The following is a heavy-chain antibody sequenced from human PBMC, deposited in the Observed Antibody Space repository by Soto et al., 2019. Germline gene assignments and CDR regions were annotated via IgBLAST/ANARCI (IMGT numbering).Heavy chain of an antibody. CDR2: IYPGDSDT. J-gene: IGHJ6*02. D-gene: IGHD3-10*01. V-gene: IGHV5-51*01. CDR1: GYNFTNYW. CDR3: AGGGVRGVVTRTRDYYGMDV. Sequence: EVQLVQSGAEVKKPGESLKISCKGSGYNFTNYWIGWVRQMPGKGLESMGIIYPGDSDTRYSPSFQGQVTISADKSIXTXYXKWSSLKASDTAMYYCAGGGVRGVVTRTRDYYGMDVWGQGTTVTVSS.